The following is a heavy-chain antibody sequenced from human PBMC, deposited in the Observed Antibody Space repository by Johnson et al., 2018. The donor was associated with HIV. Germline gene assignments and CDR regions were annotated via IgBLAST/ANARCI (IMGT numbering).Heavy chain of an antibody. CDR1: GFTFDDYG. Sequence: EVQLVESGGGVVRPGGSLRLSCAASGFTFDDYGMSWVRQAPGKGLEWVSGINWNGGSTGYADSVKGRFTISRDNAKNSLYLQMNSLRVEDTAVYYCARDRDRLNWNYGALDIWGQGTMVTVSS. CDR2: INWNGGST. J-gene: IGHJ3*02. CDR3: ARDRDRLNWNYGALDI. D-gene: IGHD1-7*01. V-gene: IGHV3-20*04.